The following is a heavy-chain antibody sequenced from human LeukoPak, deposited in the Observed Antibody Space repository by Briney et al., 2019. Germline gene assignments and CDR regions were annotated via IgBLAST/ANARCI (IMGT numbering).Heavy chain of an antibody. Sequence: ASVKVSCKASGYTFTGYYMHWVRQAPGQGLEWMGRINPNSGDTNYAQKFQGRVTMTRDTSISTAYMELSRLRSDDTAVYYCASAGALYDAFDIWGQGTMVAVSS. CDR2: INPNSGDT. CDR3: ASAGALYDAFDI. V-gene: IGHV1-2*06. J-gene: IGHJ3*02. D-gene: IGHD4/OR15-4a*01. CDR1: GYTFTGYY.